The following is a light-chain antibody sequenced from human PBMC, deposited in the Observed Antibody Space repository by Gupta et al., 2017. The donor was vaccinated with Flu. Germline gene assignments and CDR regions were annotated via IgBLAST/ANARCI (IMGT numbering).Light chain of an antibody. CDR1: QTISNW. V-gene: IGKV1-5*03. CDR2: KAS. J-gene: IGKJ4*01. Sequence: DIQMTQSPSTLSASVGDRVTITCRASQTISNWLAWYKQKPGKAPKLLLYKASNLESGVPSRFSGSGSGTEFTLTISSLQPDDFATYYCQQYNSTFGGGTKVEIK. CDR3: QQYNST.